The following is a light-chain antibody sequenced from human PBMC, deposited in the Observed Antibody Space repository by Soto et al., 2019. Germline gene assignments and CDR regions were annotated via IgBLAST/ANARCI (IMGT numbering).Light chain of an antibody. J-gene: IGLJ1*01. CDR1: SSHIGSNT. V-gene: IGLV1-44*01. Sequence: QSALTQPPSASGTPRQRVIISCSGSSSHIGSNTVNWYQQLPGTAPKLLIYSNNNRPSGVPDRFSGSKSGTSASLAITGLQAEDEADYYCQSYDSSLSGSYVFGTGTKVTVL. CDR3: QSYDSSLSGSYV. CDR2: SNN.